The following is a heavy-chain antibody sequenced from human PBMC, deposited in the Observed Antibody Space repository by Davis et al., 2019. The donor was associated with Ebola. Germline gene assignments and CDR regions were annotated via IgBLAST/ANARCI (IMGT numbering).Heavy chain of an antibody. J-gene: IGHJ3*02. CDR2: IDPGDSDA. V-gene: IGHV5-51*01. CDR1: GYTFSTYW. D-gene: IGHD3-10*01. Sequence: GESLKISCKGSGYTFSTYWIGWVRQMPGKGLEWVAIIDPGDSDARYNPSFQGQVTISADESITTAYLQWSSLKASDTAMYYCARPMVRGARDAFDIWGQGTMVTVSS. CDR3: ARPMVRGARDAFDI.